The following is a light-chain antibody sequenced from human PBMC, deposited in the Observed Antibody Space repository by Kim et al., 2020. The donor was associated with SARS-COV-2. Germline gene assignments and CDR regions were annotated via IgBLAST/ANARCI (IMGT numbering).Light chain of an antibody. Sequence: ATIKCKSSQSVLYSSNNKNYLAWYQQKPGQPPKLLIYRASTRESGVPDRFSGSGSGTDFTLTISSLQAEDVAVYYCQQYYSTPQTFGQGTKVEIK. J-gene: IGKJ1*01. CDR3: QQYYSTPQT. CDR1: QSVLYSSNNKNY. CDR2: RAS. V-gene: IGKV4-1*01.